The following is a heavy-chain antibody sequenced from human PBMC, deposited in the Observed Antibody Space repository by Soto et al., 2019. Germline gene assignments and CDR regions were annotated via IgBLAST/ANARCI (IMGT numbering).Heavy chain of an antibody. V-gene: IGHV4-39*01. J-gene: IGHJ6*02. Sequence: SQTLSLTCTLSGGSVSSTSYSWGWIRQPPGKGLEWIGTIYSSENTYYNPSLMSRVPISVDTSKNQFSLKLSSVTAADTAVYYCARLNGYCISTNCHGYYGMDVWGQGTTVTVSS. CDR1: GGSVSSTSYS. D-gene: IGHD2-2*01. CDR2: IYSSENT. CDR3: ARLNGYCISTNCHGYYGMDV.